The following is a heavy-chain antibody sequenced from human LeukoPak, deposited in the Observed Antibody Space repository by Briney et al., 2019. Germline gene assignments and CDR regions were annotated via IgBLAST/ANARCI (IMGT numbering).Heavy chain of an antibody. CDR1: GYTLTELS. CDR3: ATARSVGYYYDSSGAFDI. CDR2: FDPEDGET. Sequence: ASVKVSCKVSGYTLTELSMHWVRQAPGKGLAWMGGFDPEDGETIYAQKFQGRVTMTEDTSTDTAYMELSSLRSEDTAVYYCATARSVGYYYDSSGAFDIWGQGTMVTVSS. J-gene: IGHJ3*02. V-gene: IGHV1-24*01. D-gene: IGHD3-22*01.